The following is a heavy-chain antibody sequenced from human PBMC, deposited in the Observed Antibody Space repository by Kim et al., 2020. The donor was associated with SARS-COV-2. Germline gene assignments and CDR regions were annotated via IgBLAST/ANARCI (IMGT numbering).Heavy chain of an antibody. CDR2: GNP. J-gene: IGHJ4*02. Sequence: GNPTYAQGFTGRFVFSLDTSVRTAYLEITSLKAEDTAVYYCARGEWLLDNWGQGTLVTVSS. CDR3: ARGEWLLDN. D-gene: IGHD3-3*01. V-gene: IGHV7-4-1*02.